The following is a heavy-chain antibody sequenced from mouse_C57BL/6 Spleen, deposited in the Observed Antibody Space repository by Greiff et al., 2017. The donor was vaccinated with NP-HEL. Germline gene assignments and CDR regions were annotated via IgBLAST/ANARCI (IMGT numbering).Heavy chain of an antibody. V-gene: IGHV1-50*01. D-gene: IGHD1-1*02. CDR1: GYTFTSYW. CDR3: ARRGTYYGPFDY. Sequence: QVHVKQPGAELVKPGASVKLSCKASGYTFTSYWMQWVKQRPGKGLEWIGEIDPSDSYTNYNQKFKGKATLTVDTSSSTAYMQLSSLTSEDSAVYYCARRGTYYGPFDYWGQGTTLTVSS. CDR2: IDPSDSYT. J-gene: IGHJ2*01.